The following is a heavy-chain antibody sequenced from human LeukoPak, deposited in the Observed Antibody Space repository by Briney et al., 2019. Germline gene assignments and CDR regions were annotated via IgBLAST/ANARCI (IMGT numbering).Heavy chain of an antibody. D-gene: IGHD3-10*01. CDR2: VYYSGRP. V-gene: IGHV4-59*12. CDR3: ARDSPYGLQTYYYYMDV. J-gene: IGHJ6*03. Sequence: PSETLSLTCTVSGVSINTYYWSWIRQSPGKELEWIGYVYYSGRPNYNPSLRSRVTISIDTSKRQFSLKLSSVTAADTAVYYCARDSPYGLQTYYYYMDVWGKGTTVTVSS. CDR1: GVSINTYY.